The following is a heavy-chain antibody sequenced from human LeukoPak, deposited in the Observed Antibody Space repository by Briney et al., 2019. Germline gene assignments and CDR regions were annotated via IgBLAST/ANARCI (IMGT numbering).Heavy chain of an antibody. CDR1: GYTLTELS. D-gene: IGHD3-10*01. Sequence: ASVKVSCKVSGYTLTELSMHWVRQAPGKGLEWMGGFDPEDGETIYAQKFQGRVTMTEDTSTDTAYMELSSLRSEDTAVYYCATDKGYYGSGGGFAFDIRGQGTMVTVSS. CDR3: ATDKGYYGSGGGFAFDI. CDR2: FDPEDGET. V-gene: IGHV1-24*01. J-gene: IGHJ3*02.